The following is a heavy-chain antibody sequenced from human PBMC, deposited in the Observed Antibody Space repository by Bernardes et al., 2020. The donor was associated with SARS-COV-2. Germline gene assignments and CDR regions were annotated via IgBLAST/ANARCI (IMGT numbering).Heavy chain of an antibody. CDR2: INPNSGGT. V-gene: IGHV1-2*02. J-gene: IGHJ6*02. Sequence: ASMKVSCKASGYTFTGYYMHWVRQAPGQGLEWMGWINPNSGGTNYAQKFQGRVTMTRDTSISTAYMELSRLRSDDTAVYYCARDRITGTTSGYGMDVWGQGTTVTVSS. CDR1: GYTFTGYY. CDR3: ARDRITGTTSGYGMDV. D-gene: IGHD1-20*01.